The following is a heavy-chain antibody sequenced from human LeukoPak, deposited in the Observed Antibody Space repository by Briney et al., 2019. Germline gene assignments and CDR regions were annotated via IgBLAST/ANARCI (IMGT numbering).Heavy chain of an antibody. J-gene: IGHJ6*02. CDR3: ATYTHWVAGDV. CDR2: TWYDGSNE. V-gene: IGHV3-33*01. Sequence: GRSLRLSCAASGFTFSSYGVHWVRQAPGKGLEWVAVTWYDGSNEYYADSVKGRFTISRDNSKNTLYLQMNSLRAEDTAVYYCATYTHWVAGDVWGQGTTVSVSS. CDR1: GFTFSSYG. D-gene: IGHD7-27*01.